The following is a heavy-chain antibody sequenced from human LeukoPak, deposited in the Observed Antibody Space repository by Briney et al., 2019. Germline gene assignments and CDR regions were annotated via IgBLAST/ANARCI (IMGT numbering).Heavy chain of an antibody. V-gene: IGHV4-59*01. D-gene: IGHD3-22*01. CDR3: ASGGYCDSSGYYYPSLQH. J-gene: IGHJ1*01. CDR2: IYYSGST. Sequence: SETLSLTCTVSGGSISSYYWSWIRQPPGKGLEWIGYIYYSGSTNYNPSLKSRVTISVDTSKNQFSLKLSSVTAADTAVYYCASGGYCDSSGYYYPSLQHWGQGTLVTVSS. CDR1: GGSISSYY.